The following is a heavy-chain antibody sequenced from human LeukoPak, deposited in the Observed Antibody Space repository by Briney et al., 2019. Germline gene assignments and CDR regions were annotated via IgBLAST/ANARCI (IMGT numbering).Heavy chain of an antibody. D-gene: IGHD5-24*01. CDR2: IYYSGST. CDR3: ARDRSRDGYNLAY. Sequence: SETLSLTCTVSGGSISSYYWSWIRQPPGKGLEWIGYIYYSGSTNYNPSLKSRVTISLDTSKNQSSLKLSSVTAADTAVYYCARDRSRDGYNLAYWGQGTLVTVSS. CDR1: GGSISSYY. V-gene: IGHV4-59*01. J-gene: IGHJ4*02.